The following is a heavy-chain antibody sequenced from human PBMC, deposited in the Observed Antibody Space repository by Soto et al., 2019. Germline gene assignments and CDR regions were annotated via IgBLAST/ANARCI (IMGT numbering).Heavy chain of an antibody. CDR3: ARAGHYNFWSGYNGQYNYYGMDV. J-gene: IGHJ6*02. V-gene: IGHV6-1*01. CDR2: TYYRSEWYN. CDR1: GDRVSSNSAA. D-gene: IGHD3-3*01. Sequence: PSQTRSLTCAISGDRVSSNSAAWNWIRQSPSRGLEWLGRTYYRSEWYNDYAVSVKSRITINPDTSKNQFSLQLNSVTPEDTAVYYCARAGHYNFWSGYNGQYNYYGMDVWGQGTTVTVSS.